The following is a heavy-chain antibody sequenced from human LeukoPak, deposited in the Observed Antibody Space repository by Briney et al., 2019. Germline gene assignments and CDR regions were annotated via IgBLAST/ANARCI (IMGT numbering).Heavy chain of an antibody. Sequence: GESLKISCKGSGSSFTSNWIGWVRQLPGKGLEWMGIIYPGDSDTRYSPSFQGQVTISVDKSISTAYLQWSSLKASDNAMYYCAMTSNYYFDYWGQGTLVTVSS. V-gene: IGHV5-51*01. D-gene: IGHD1-1*01. CDR2: IYPGDSDT. J-gene: IGHJ4*02. CDR3: AMTSNYYFDY. CDR1: GSSFTSNW.